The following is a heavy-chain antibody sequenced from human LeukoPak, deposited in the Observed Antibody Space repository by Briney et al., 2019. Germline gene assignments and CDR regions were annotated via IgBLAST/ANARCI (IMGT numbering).Heavy chain of an antibody. CDR2: INPKSGGT. V-gene: IGHV1-2*02. CDR3: ARDSPAEHDLWSGTFEY. J-gene: IGHJ4*02. Sequence: GASVKVSCKASGYTFTGYYIHWVRQAPGPGLEWMGWINPKSGGTNYAPKFHGRVTMTRDTSISTAYMELIRLKSDDTAVYYCARDSPAEHDLWSGTFEYWGQGTLVTVSS. CDR1: GYTFTGYY. D-gene: IGHD3-3*01.